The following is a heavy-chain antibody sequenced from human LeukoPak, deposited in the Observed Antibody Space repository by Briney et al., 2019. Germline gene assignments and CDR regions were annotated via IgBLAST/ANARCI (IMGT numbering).Heavy chain of an antibody. CDR3: ARQRVGFTVTTSDY. Sequence: GGSLRLSCAASGFTFSSYSMNWVRQAPGKGLEWVSYISGSSSTIYYADSVKGRFTISRDNAKNSLYLQMNSLIAEDTAVYYCARQRVGFTVTTSDYWGQGTLVTVSS. D-gene: IGHD4-17*01. CDR1: GFTFSSYS. V-gene: IGHV3-48*01. CDR2: ISGSSSTI. J-gene: IGHJ4*02.